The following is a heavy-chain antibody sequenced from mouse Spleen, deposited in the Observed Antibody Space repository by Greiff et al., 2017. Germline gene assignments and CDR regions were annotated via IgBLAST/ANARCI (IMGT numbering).Heavy chain of an antibody. D-gene: IGHD1-1*01. J-gene: IGHJ4*01. Sequence: VQLQQPGAELVKPGASVKVSCKASGYTFTSYWMHWVKQRPGQGLEWIGRIHPSDSDTNYNQKFKGKATLTADKSSSTAYMQLSSLTSEDSAVYFCARSTTVVDAMDYWGQGTSVTVSS. V-gene: IGHV1-74*01. CDR3: ARSTTVVDAMDY. CDR1: GYTFTSYW. CDR2: IHPSDSDT.